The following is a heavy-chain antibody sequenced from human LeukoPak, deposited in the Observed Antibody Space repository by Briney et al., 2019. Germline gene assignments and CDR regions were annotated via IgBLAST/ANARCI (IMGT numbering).Heavy chain of an antibody. J-gene: IGHJ4*02. V-gene: IGHV4-39*07. Sequence: SETLSLTCTVSGGSISSSSYYWGWIRQPPGKGLEWIGSIYYSGSTYYNPSLKSRVTISVDKSKNQFSLKLSSVTAADTAVYYCARGGSGSYALDYWGQGTLVTVSS. CDR2: IYYSGST. D-gene: IGHD3-10*01. CDR1: GGSISSSSYY. CDR3: ARGGSGSYALDY.